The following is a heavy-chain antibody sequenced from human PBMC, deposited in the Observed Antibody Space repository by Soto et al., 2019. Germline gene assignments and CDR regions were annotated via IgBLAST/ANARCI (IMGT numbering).Heavy chain of an antibody. CDR3: ARDVRDGYSNYYYYGMDV. Sequence: GASVKVSCKASGGTFSSYAISWVRQAPGQGLEWMGGIIPIFGTANYAQKFQGRVTITADESTSTAYMELSSLRSEDTAVYYCARDVRDGYSNYYYYGMDVWGQGTTVTVSS. CDR1: GGTFSSYA. D-gene: IGHD4-4*01. J-gene: IGHJ6*02. V-gene: IGHV1-69*13. CDR2: IIPIFGTA.